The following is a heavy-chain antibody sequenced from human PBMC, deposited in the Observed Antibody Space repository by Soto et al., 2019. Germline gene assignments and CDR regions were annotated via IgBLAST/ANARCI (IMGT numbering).Heavy chain of an antibody. CDR3: ARIRKRLRWKRPRDY. J-gene: IGHJ4*02. D-gene: IGHD4-17*01. V-gene: IGHV4-30-2*01. Sequence: QLQLQESGSGLVKPSQTLSLTFAVSGGSISCGGYSWSWIRQPPGKGLEWIGYIYHSGSTYYNPHLKSRVTISVERYKNQFSPKLSSVNAADTAGRYCARIRKRLRWKRPRDYWGQGTLVTV. CDR1: GGSISCGGYS. CDR2: IYHSGST.